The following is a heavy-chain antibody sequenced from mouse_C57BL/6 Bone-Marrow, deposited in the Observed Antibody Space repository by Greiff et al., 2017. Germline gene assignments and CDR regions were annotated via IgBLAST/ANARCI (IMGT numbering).Heavy chain of an antibody. CDR2: IYPGDGDT. J-gene: IGHJ3*01. CDR1: GYAFSSYW. CDR3: ARQTVVDPFAY. D-gene: IGHD1-1*01. Sequence: QVQLQQSGAELVKPGASVKISCKASGYAFSSYWMHWVKQRPGKGLEWIGQIYPGDGDTNYNGKFKGKATLTADKSSSTAYMQLSSLTSEDSAVYFCARQTVVDPFAYWGQGTLVTVSA. V-gene: IGHV1-80*01.